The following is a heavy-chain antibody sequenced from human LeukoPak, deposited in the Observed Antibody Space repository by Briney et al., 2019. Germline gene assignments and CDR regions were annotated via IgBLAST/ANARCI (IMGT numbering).Heavy chain of an antibody. D-gene: IGHD5-18*01. CDR1: GLTLSGYW. Sequence: GGSLRLSCAASGLTLSGYWMHWVRQAPGKGLVWVSRINGDASSTSYADSVKGRFTISRDNAKSTLYLQMNSLRVEDTAVYYCARARGNTYGYFEYWGQGTLVTVSS. V-gene: IGHV3-74*01. CDR2: INGDASST. J-gene: IGHJ4*02. CDR3: ARARGNTYGYFEY.